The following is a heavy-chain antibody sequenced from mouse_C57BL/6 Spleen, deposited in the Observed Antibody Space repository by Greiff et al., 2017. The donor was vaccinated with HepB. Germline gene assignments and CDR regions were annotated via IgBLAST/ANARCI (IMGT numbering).Heavy chain of an antibody. D-gene: IGHD4-1*01. CDR2: IYPGDGDT. J-gene: IGHJ3*01. Sequence: QVQLKESGPELVKPGASVKISCKASGYAFSSSWMNWVKQRPGKGLEWIGRIYPGDGDTKYNGKFKGKATLTADKSSSTAYMQLSSLTSEDSAVYFCARWDAYWGQGTLVTVSA. CDR1: GYAFSSSW. CDR3: ARWDAY. V-gene: IGHV1-82*01.